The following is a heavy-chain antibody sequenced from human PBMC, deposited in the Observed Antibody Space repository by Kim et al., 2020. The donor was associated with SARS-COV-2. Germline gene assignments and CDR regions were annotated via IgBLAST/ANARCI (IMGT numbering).Heavy chain of an antibody. CDR2: IYYSGST. CDR1: GGSISSSSYY. V-gene: IGHV4-39*07. Sequence: SETLSLTCTVSGGSISSSSYYWGWIRQPPGKGLEWIGSIYYSGSTYYNPSLKSRVTISVDTSKNQFSLKLSSVTAADTAVYYCASVRSEGHYYYYYGMDVWGQGTTVTVSS. CDR3: ASVRSEGHYYYYYGMDV. J-gene: IGHJ6*02.